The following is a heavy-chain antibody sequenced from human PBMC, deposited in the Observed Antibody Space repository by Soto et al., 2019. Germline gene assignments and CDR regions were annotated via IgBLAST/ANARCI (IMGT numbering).Heavy chain of an antibody. Sequence: QVQLQQWGAGLLKPSETLSLTCAVYGGSFSGYQWSWIRQTPGKGLEWIGEINDSGNINYNPSLKSRVTILLDTPKKQISLKLSSVPAADSAVYYCARGLILWFGELSRRGGYYYDMDVWGKGTTVTVSS. CDR2: INDSGNI. V-gene: IGHV4-34*01. CDR1: GGSFSGYQ. CDR3: ARGLILWFGELSRRGGYYYDMDV. J-gene: IGHJ6*03. D-gene: IGHD3-10*01.